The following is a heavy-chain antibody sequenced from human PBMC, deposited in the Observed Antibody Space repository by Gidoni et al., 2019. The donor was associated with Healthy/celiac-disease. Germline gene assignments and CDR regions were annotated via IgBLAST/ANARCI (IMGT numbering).Heavy chain of an antibody. D-gene: IGHD6-13*01. Sequence: EVQLVESGGGLVKPGGSLRLSCAASGFTFSSYSMNWVRPAPGKGLEWVSSISSSSSYIYYADSVKGRFTISRDNAKNSLYLQMNSLRAEDTAVYYCASSPGQDSSSWYAGLSSAFDIWGQGTMVTVSS. CDR2: ISSSSSYI. J-gene: IGHJ3*02. V-gene: IGHV3-21*01. CDR1: GFTFSSYS. CDR3: ASSPGQDSSSWYAGLSSAFDI.